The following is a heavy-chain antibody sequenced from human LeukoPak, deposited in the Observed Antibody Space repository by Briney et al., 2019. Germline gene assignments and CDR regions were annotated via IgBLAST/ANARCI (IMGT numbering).Heavy chain of an antibody. CDR3: ARVLYSSSFLDY. CDR1: GYTFTGYY. D-gene: IGHD6-6*01. Sequence: ASVKVSCKASGYTFTGYYMHWARQAPGQGLEWMGWINLNSGGTNYAQKFQGRVTMTRDTSISTAYMELSRLRSDDTAVYYCARVLYSSSFLDYWGQGTLVTVSS. CDR2: INLNSGGT. J-gene: IGHJ4*02. V-gene: IGHV1-2*02.